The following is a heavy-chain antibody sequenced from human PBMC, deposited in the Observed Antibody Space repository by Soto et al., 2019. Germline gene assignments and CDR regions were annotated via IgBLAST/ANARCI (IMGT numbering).Heavy chain of an antibody. Sequence: QVQLVQSGAEVKKPGTSVKVSCKASGYSFATYAIHWVRQAPGQGLEWMGWINPATGNTEYSDKFQDRVTFTRDTSATTAYMERRGLRSEETAVYFCARRYKSAGWLEPWCQGTLVTVSS. CDR3: ARRYKSAGWLEP. CDR1: GYSFATYA. D-gene: IGHD1-1*01. V-gene: IGHV1-3*01. CDR2: INPATGNT. J-gene: IGHJ5*02.